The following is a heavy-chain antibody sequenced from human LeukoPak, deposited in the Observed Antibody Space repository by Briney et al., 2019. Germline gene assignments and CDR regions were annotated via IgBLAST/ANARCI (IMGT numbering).Heavy chain of an antibody. V-gene: IGHV3-33*01. CDR1: GFTFSSYG. Sequence: PGGSLRLSCAASGFTFSSYGVHWVRQAPGKGLEWVAVIWYDGSNKYYADSVKGRFTISRDNSKNTLYLQMNSLRDEDTAVYYCARDGVATIFGVVIDAFDIWGQGTMVTVSS. CDR2: IWYDGSNK. J-gene: IGHJ3*02. CDR3: ARDGVATIFGVVIDAFDI. D-gene: IGHD3-3*01.